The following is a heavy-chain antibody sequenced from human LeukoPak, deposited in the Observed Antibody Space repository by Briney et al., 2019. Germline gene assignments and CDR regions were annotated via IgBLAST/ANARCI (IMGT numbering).Heavy chain of an antibody. CDR3: ARADDSSGYYYYFDC. CDR1: GFTFSSYD. Sequence: PGGSLRLSCAASGFTFSSYDMHWVRQATGKGLEWVSAIGTAGDTYYPGSVKGRFTISRENAKNSLYLQMNSLRAGDTAVYYCARADDSSGYYYYFDCWGQGTLVTVSS. V-gene: IGHV3-13*01. CDR2: IGTAGDT. D-gene: IGHD3-22*01. J-gene: IGHJ4*02.